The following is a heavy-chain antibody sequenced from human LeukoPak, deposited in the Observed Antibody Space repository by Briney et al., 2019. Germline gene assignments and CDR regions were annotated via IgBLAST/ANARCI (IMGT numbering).Heavy chain of an antibody. CDR3: ARWGDRSIFGDRPSFDY. CDR2: ISAYNGNT. Sequence: ASVKVSCKASGYTFTSYGISWVRQAPGQGLEWMGWISAYNGNTNYAQKLQGRVTMTTDTSTSTAYMELRSLRSDDTAVYYCARWGDRSIFGDRPSFDYWGQGTLVTVSS. J-gene: IGHJ4*02. D-gene: IGHD3-3*01. CDR1: GYTFTSYG. V-gene: IGHV1-18*01.